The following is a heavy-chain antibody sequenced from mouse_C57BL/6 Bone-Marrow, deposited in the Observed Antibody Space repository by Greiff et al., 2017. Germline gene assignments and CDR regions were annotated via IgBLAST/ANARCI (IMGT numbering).Heavy chain of an antibody. CDR3: TRNYGRGY. V-gene: IGHV1-15*01. D-gene: IGHD1-1*01. CDR2: IDPDTGGT. CDR1: GYTFTDYE. Sequence: VQLQQSGAELVRPGASVTLSCKASGYTFTDYEMHWVKQTPVHGLEWIGAIDPDTGGTAYNQKFKGKAILTADKSSSTAYMELRSLTSEDSAVYYCTRNYGRGYWGQGTTLTVSS. J-gene: IGHJ2*01.